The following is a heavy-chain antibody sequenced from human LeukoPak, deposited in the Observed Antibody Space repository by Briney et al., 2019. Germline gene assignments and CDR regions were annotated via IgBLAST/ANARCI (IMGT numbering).Heavy chain of an antibody. CDR3: ARDRGPIAAARLMRGMDV. CDR1: GFTVSSNY. Sequence: GGSLRLSCAASGFTVSSNYMSWVRQAPGKGLEWVLVIYSGGSTYYADSVKGRFTISRHNSKNTLYLQMNSLRAEDTAVYYCARDRGPIAAARLMRGMDVWGQGTTVTVSS. D-gene: IGHD6-13*01. V-gene: IGHV3-53*04. CDR2: IYSGGST. J-gene: IGHJ6*02.